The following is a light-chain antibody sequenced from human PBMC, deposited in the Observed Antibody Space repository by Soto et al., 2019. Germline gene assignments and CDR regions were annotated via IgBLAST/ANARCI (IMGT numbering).Light chain of an antibody. J-gene: IGLJ2*01. V-gene: IGLV2-14*01. Sequence: QSALTQPASMSGSPGQSIAISCTGTSSDVGGYNYVSWYQQHPGKAPKLLIYEVTIRHSGVSDRFSGSKSGNTASLTISGLQAEDVADYYCSSLSASGARLFGGGTQLTVL. CDR1: SSDVGGYNY. CDR2: EVT. CDR3: SSLSASGARL.